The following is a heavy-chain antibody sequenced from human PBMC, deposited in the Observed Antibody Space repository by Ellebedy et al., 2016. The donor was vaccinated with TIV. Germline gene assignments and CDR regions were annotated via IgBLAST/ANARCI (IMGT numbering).Heavy chain of an antibody. CDR1: GYSFTTYW. J-gene: IGHJ5*02. CDR2: IYPGDSDT. V-gene: IGHV5-51*01. CDR3: AREGGRGELLYNWFDT. Sequence: GESLKISCKGSGYSFTTYWIGWVRQMPGKGLEWMGIIYPGDSDTRYSPSFQGQVTISADKSISTAYLQWSSLKASDTAMYYCAREGGRGELLYNWFDTWGQGTLVTVSS. D-gene: IGHD1-26*01.